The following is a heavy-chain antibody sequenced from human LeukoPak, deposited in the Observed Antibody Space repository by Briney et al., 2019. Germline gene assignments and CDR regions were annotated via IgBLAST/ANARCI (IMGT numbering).Heavy chain of an antibody. CDR1: GGSISSYY. D-gene: IGHD3-10*01. Sequence: PSETLSLTCTVSGGSISSYYWSWIRQPPGKGLEWIGEINHSGSTNYNPSLKSRVTISVDTSKNQFSLKLSSVTAADTAVYYCARRTMVRGGLFDYWGQGTLVTVSS. CDR2: INHSGST. V-gene: IGHV4-34*01. J-gene: IGHJ4*02. CDR3: ARRTMVRGGLFDY.